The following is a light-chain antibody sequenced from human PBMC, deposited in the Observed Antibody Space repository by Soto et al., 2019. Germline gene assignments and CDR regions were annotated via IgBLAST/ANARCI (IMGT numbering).Light chain of an antibody. J-gene: IGKJ1*01. CDR3: QQDYSYPQT. Sequence: AIRMTQSPSSFSASTGDRVTITCRASQGISSDFAWYQQKPGKAPKLLIYAASTLQSGVPSRFSGSGSGTDFTLTISCLQSEDFATYYCQQDYSYPQTFGQGTKVEIK. CDR1: QGISSD. V-gene: IGKV1-8*01. CDR2: AAS.